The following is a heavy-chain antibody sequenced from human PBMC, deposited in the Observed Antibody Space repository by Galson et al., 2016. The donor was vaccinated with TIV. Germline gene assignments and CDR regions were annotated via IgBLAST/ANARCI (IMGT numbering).Heavy chain of an antibody. V-gene: IGHV4-39*07. CDR2: IYYTGSS. CDR3: ARVKLQLPNWFDP. J-gene: IGHJ5*02. Sequence: LSLTCTVSGGSISNSRYYWGWIRQSPGKGLEWIATIYYTGSSYYNPNPSLNSRVTISVDTSRNHFSLKVTSVTAADTAVYFCARVKLQLPNWFDPWGQGTLVTVSS. D-gene: IGHD1-1*01. CDR1: GGSISNSRYY.